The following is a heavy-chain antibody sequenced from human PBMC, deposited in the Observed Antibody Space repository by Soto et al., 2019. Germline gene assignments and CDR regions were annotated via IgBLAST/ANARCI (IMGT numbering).Heavy chain of an antibody. D-gene: IGHD2-15*01. CDR3: ATAKESGALGYFDL. CDR2: ISYDGSNK. CDR1: GFTFSSYA. V-gene: IGHV3-30-3*01. Sequence: QVQLVESGGGVVQPGRSLRLSCAASGFTFSSYAMHWVRQAPGKGLEWVEVISYDGSNKYYADSVKGRFTISRDNSKNTLYLQMNSLRAEDTAVYYCATAKESGALGYFDLWGRGTLVTVSS. J-gene: IGHJ2*01.